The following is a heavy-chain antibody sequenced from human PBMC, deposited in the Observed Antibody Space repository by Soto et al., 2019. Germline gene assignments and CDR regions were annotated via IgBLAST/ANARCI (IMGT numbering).Heavy chain of an antibody. CDR3: ADYYDSSGYYRY. Sequence: SVKVFCKASGGTFSSYAISWVRQAPGQGLEWMGGIIPIFGTANYAQKFQGRVTITADKSTSTAYMELSSLRSEDTAVYYCADYYDSSGYYRYWGQGTLVTVS. CDR2: IIPIFGTA. D-gene: IGHD3-22*01. V-gene: IGHV1-69*06. CDR1: GGTFSSYA. J-gene: IGHJ4*02.